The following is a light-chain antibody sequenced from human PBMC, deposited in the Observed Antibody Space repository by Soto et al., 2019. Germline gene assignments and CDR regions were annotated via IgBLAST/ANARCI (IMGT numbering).Light chain of an antibody. J-gene: IGKJ5*01. CDR1: QSVSSR. CDR2: GAS. V-gene: IGKV3-20*01. CDR3: QQYGSQPIT. Sequence: EVVLTQSPGTLSLYPGERATLSCRASQSVSSRLAWYQQKSGQAPRLLISGASSRATGIPDRFSGSGSGTDFTLIISRLEPEDFALYYCQQYGSQPITFGQGTRLEV.